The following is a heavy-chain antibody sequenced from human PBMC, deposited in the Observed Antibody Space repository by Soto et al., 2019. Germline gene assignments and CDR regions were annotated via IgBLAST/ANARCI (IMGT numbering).Heavy chain of an antibody. Sequence: QEQLVESGGGVVQPGRSLRLSCAASGFTFSSYGMHWVRQVPGEGLEWVAVIWYDGSNKYYADSVKGRFTISRDNSKDTLYPEMNSLRAEDTAVYYCARDGGYYGAGSYFDPWGQGSLVTVSS. CDR1: GFTFSSYG. J-gene: IGHJ5*02. D-gene: IGHD3-10*01. CDR3: ARDGGYYGAGSYFDP. CDR2: IWYDGSNK. V-gene: IGHV3-33*01.